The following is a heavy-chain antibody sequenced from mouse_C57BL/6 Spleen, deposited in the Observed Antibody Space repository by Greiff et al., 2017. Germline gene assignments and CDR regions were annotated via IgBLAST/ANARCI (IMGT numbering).Heavy chain of an antibody. D-gene: IGHD2-3*01. CDR2: INPGSGGT. V-gene: IGHV1-54*01. J-gene: IGHJ2*01. Sequence: VQLQQSGAELVRPGTSVKVSCKASGYAFTNYLIEWVKQRPGQGLEWIGVINPGSGGTNYNEKFKGKATLTADESSSTAYMQLSSLTSEDSAVYFCARDDGYWGQGTTLTVSS. CDR1: GYAFTNYL. CDR3: ARDDGY.